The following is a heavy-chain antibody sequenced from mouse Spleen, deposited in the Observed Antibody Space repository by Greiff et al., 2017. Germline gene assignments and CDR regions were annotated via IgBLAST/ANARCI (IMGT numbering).Heavy chain of an antibody. J-gene: IGHJ4*01. CDR3: ARCSGPIYYYAMDY. D-gene: IGHD3-2*02. CDR2: ISSGSSTI. CDR1: GFTFSDYG. V-gene: IGHV5-17*01. Sequence: EVQGVESGGGLVKPGGSLKLSCAASGFTFSDYGMHWVRQAPEKGLEWVAYISSGSSTIYYADTVKGRFTISRDNAKNTLFLQMTSLRSEDTAMYYCARCSGPIYYYAMDYWGQGTSVTVSS.